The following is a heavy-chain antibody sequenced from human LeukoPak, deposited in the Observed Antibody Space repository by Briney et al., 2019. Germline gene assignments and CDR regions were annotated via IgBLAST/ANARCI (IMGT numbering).Heavy chain of an antibody. CDR2: ISGSGGST. D-gene: IGHD3-3*01. CDR3: AKDLWESGLKAFDY. J-gene: IGHJ4*02. CDR1: GFTFSSYS. V-gene: IGHV3-23*01. Sequence: RAGGSLRLSCAASGFTFSSYSMNWVRQAPGKGLEWVSAISGSGGSTYYAGSVKGRFTISRDNSKNTLYLQMNSLRAEDTAVYYCAKDLWESGLKAFDYWGQGTLVTVSS.